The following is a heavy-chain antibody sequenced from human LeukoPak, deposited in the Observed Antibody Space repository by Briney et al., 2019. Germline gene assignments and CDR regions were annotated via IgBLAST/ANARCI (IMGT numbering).Heavy chain of an antibody. CDR2: IYHSGST. CDR3: ARHYQTIFGVVITYFDY. D-gene: IGHD3-3*01. CDR1: GYY. Sequence: SETLSLTCAVSGYYWGWIRQPPGKGLEWIGSIYHSGSTYYNPSLKSRVPISVDTSKNQFSLKLSSVTAADTAVYYCARHYQTIFGVVITYFDYWGQGTLVTVSS. J-gene: IGHJ4*02. V-gene: IGHV4-38-2*01.